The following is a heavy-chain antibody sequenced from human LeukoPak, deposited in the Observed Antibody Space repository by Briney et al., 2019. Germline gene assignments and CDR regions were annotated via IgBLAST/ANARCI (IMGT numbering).Heavy chain of an antibody. CDR2: IYYSGST. D-gene: IGHD3-9*01. CDR3: AKYDILTGYSLGAFDI. J-gene: IGHJ3*02. V-gene: IGHV4-59*08. Sequence: PSETLSLTCTVSGGSISSYYWSWIRQPPGKGLEWIGYIYYSGSTNYNPSLKSRVTISVDTSKNQFSLKLTSVTATDTAVYYCAKYDILTGYSLGAFDIWGQGTMVTVSS. CDR1: GGSISSYY.